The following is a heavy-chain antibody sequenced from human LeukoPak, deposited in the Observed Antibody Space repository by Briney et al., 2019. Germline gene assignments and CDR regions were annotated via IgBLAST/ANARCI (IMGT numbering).Heavy chain of an antibody. V-gene: IGHV1-69*13. CDR2: IIPIFGTA. CDR3: ARAAGTLGYSSSWPSWGYFDY. Sequence: GASVKVSCKASGYTFTSHDINWVRQATGQGLEWMGGIIPIFGTANYAQKFQGRVTITADESTSTAYMELSSLRSEDTAVYCCARAAGTLGYSSSWPSWGYFDYWGQGTLVTVSS. J-gene: IGHJ4*02. D-gene: IGHD6-13*01. CDR1: GYTFTSHD.